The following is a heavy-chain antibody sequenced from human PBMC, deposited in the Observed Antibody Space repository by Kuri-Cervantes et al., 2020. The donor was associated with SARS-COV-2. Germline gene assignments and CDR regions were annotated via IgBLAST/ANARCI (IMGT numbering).Heavy chain of an antibody. D-gene: IGHD6-19*01. CDR2: IYYSGST. CDR1: GGSISSYY. Sequence: SETLSLTCTVSGGSISSYYWSWIRQPPGKGLEWIGYIYYSGSTNYNPSLKSRVTISADTSKNQFSLKLSSVTAADTAVYYCARLEIIAVAGAIDYWGQGTLVTVSS. V-gene: IGHV4-59*08. J-gene: IGHJ4*02. CDR3: ARLEIIAVAGAIDY.